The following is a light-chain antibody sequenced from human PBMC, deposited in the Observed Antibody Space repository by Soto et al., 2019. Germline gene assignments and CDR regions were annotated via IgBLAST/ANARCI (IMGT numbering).Light chain of an antibody. V-gene: IGKV3-15*01. CDR1: QSVSSN. CDR3: HQYNNWPPWT. CDR2: GAS. Sequence: VMTQSPVSVSVSPGGRATLSCRLSQSVSSNLAWYQQKPAQAPRLRNYGASTRATGIPARFSGSGSGTEFTLTISSLQSEDYAVYYCHQYNNWPPWTFGQGSKVDIK. J-gene: IGKJ1*01.